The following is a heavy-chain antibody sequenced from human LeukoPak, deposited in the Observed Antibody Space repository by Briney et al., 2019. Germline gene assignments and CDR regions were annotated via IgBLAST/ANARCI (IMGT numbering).Heavy chain of an antibody. CDR2: INHSGST. V-gene: IGHV4-34*01. D-gene: IGHD6-6*01. Sequence: KPSETLSLTCAVYGGSFSGYYWSWIRQPPGKGLEWIGEINHSGSTNYNPSLKSRVTISVDTSKNQFSLKLSSVTAADTAVYYCVRSSSSIFDYWGQGTLVTVSP. CDR1: GGSFSGYY. CDR3: VRSSSSIFDY. J-gene: IGHJ4*02.